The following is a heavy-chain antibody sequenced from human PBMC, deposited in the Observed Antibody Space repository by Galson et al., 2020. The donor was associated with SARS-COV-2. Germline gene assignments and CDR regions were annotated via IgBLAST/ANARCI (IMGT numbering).Heavy chain of an antibody. CDR1: GGTFSSYA. J-gene: IGHJ5*02. D-gene: IGHD2-15*01. CDR3: ARLGYCSGGSCYSANNWFDP. CDR2: IIPIFGTA. V-gene: IGHV1-69*13. Sequence: SVKVSCKASGGTFSSYAISWVRQAPGQGLEWMGGIIPIFGTANYAQKFQGRVTITADESTSTAYMELSSLRSEDTAVYYCARLGYCSGGSCYSANNWFDPWGQGTLVTVSS.